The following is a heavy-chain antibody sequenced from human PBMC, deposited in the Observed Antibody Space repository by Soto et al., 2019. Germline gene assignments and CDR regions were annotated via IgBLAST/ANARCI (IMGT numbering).Heavy chain of an antibody. V-gene: IGHV4-31*03. J-gene: IGHJ6*02. Sequence: SETLCLTCTVAGGYISCGGDCWSWIIQHPGKGLEWIGYIYYSGSTYYNPSLKSRVTISVDTSKNQFSLKLSSVTAADTAVCYCARDQWRGSNGMDVRGQGTTVTVSS. CDR1: GGYISCGGDC. D-gene: IGHD6-19*01. CDR2: IYYSGST. CDR3: ARDQWRGSNGMDV.